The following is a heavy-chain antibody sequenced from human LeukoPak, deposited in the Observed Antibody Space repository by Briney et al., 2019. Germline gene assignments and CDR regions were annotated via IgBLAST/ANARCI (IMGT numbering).Heavy chain of an antibody. CDR2: ISSSSSYI. D-gene: IGHD1-14*01. CDR1: GFTFSSYS. CDR3: ARDLAVPENAFDI. Sequence: PGGSLRLSCAASGFTFSSYSMNWVRQAPGKGLEWVSSISSSSSYIYYADSVKGRFTISRDNAKNSLYLQMNSLRAEDTAVYYCARDLAVPENAFDIWGQGTMVTVSS. J-gene: IGHJ3*02. V-gene: IGHV3-21*01.